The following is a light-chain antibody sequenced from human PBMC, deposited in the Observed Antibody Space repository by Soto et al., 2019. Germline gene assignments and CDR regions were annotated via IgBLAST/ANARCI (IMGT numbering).Light chain of an antibody. V-gene: IGLV1-44*01. CDR2: SNN. CDR3: AAWDDSLNGYV. CDR1: SSNIGSNT. Sequence: QSVLTQPPSASGTPGQRVTISCSGSSSNIGSNTVNWYQQLPRTAPKLLIYSNNQRPSGVPDRFSGSKFGTSASLAISGLQSEDEADYYCAAWDDSLNGYVFGTGTKVTVL. J-gene: IGLJ1*01.